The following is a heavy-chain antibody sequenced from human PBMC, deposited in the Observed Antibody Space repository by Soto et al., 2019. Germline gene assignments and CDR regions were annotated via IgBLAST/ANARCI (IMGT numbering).Heavy chain of an antibody. CDR2: IWYDGSNK. Sequence: QPGGSLRLSCAAPGFTFSSYGMHWFRQAPGKGLEWVAVIWYDGSNKYYADSVKGRFTISRDNSKNTLYLQMNSLRAEDTAVYYCARDPSGFGESRLYYYYGMDVWGRGTTVTVSS. V-gene: IGHV3-33*01. CDR1: GFTFSSYG. J-gene: IGHJ6*02. D-gene: IGHD3-10*01. CDR3: ARDPSGFGESRLYYYYGMDV.